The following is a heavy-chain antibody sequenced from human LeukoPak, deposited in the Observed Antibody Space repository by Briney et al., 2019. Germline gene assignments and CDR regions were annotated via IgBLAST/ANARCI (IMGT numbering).Heavy chain of an antibody. J-gene: IGHJ4*02. V-gene: IGHV3-7*01. D-gene: IGHD5-12*01. Sequence: EPGGSLRLSCAASGFTFSSYWMSWVRQAPGKGLEWVANIKQDGSEKYYVDSVKGRFTISRDNAKNSLYLQMNSLRAEDTAVYYCARDNSGYDVSIDYCGQGTLVTASS. CDR2: IKQDGSEK. CDR3: ARDNSGYDVSIDY. CDR1: GFTFSSYW.